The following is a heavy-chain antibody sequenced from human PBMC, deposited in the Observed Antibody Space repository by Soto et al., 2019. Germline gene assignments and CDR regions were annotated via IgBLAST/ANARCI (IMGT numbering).Heavy chain of an antibody. CDR3: ARVYGGKPGNWFDP. J-gene: IGHJ5*02. CDR1: GGSISSGGYS. V-gene: IGHV4-30-2*01. CDR2: IYHSGST. D-gene: IGHD2-15*01. Sequence: QLQLQESGSGLVKPSQTLSLTCAVSGGSISSGGYSWSWIRQPPGKGLEWIGYIYHSGSTYYNPSLKSRVTISVDRYKNQFSLKLSSVTAADTAVYYCARVYGGKPGNWFDPWGQGTLVTVSS.